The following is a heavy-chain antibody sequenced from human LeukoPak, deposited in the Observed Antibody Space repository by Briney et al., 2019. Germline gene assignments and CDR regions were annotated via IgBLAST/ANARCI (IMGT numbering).Heavy chain of an antibody. J-gene: IGHJ4*02. V-gene: IGHV3-15*01. CDR3: TTDVAIFGAWSH. D-gene: IGHD3-3*01. Sequence: PGGSLRLSCAASGFTFSNAWMSWVRQAPGKGLEWVGRIKSKTDGGTTDYAAPVKGRFTISRDDSKNTLYLQMNSLKTEDTAVYYCTTDVAIFGAWSHWGQGTLVTVSS. CDR2: IKSKTDGGTT. CDR1: GFTFSNAW.